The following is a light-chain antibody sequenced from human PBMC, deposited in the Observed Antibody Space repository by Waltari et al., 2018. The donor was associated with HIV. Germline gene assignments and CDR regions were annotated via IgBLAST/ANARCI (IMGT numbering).Light chain of an antibody. Sequence: SYDLTQPPSVSVSPGQTARITCSGDTLSNQYSYWYQQKSGQAPVLVIFRDIERPSGIPERFSGSRSGATVTLTISGVQAEDEADYYCQSADNSGTYVFATGTKVTVL. CDR1: TLSNQY. J-gene: IGLJ1*01. V-gene: IGLV3-25*03. CDR3: QSADNSGTYV. CDR2: RDI.